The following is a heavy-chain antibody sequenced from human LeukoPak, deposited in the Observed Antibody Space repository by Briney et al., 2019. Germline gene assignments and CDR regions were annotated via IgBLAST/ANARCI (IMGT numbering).Heavy chain of an antibody. CDR2: IYYSGTT. J-gene: IGHJ4*02. D-gene: IGHD1-26*01. CDR3: ARKVGAYGY. Sequence: PSETLSLTCTVSGGSISSSNYYWGWIRQPPGKGLEWIGTIYYSGTTYYNPSLKSRVTISVDTSKNQFSLKLSSVTAADTAVYYCARKVGAYGYWGQGTLVTVSS. V-gene: IGHV4-39*01. CDR1: GGSISSSNYY.